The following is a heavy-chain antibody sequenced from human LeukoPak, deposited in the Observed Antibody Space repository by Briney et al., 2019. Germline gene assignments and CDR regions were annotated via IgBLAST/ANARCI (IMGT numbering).Heavy chain of an antibody. J-gene: IGHJ5*02. D-gene: IGHD2-21*01. CDR1: GYTFTDNY. Sequence: GASLKVSCKTSGYTFTDNYMHWARQAPGQGLEWMGCINPNSGGTSSAQKFQGRVTMTRDTSITTVYMEVSWLTSDDTAIYYCARADRLHGGPYLIGPWGQGTLVTVSS. V-gene: IGHV1-2*02. CDR2: INPNSGGT. CDR3: ARADRLHGGPYLIGP.